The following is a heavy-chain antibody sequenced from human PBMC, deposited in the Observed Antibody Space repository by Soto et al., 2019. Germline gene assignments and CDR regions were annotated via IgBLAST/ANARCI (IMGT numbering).Heavy chain of an antibody. CDR2: TNHSGST. D-gene: IGHD3-16*01. V-gene: IGHV4-34*01. CDR3: ARDKITGLFDY. Sequence: QVQLQQWGAGLLKPSETLSLTCAVYGGSFSGYYWTWIRQPPGTGLEWIGETNHSGSTNYNPSLKSRVTMSVDTAKNQFSLTLTSVTAADTAVYYCARDKITGLFDYWGQGTLVTVSS. CDR1: GGSFSGYY. J-gene: IGHJ4*02.